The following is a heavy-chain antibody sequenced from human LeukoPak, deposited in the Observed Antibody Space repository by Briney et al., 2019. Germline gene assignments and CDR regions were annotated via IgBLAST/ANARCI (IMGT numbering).Heavy chain of an antibody. V-gene: IGHV1-69*13. CDR1: GGTFSSYA. CDR3: ARSPGQQLTYDY. CDR2: IIPIFGTA. J-gene: IGHJ4*02. D-gene: IGHD6-13*01. Sequence: ASVQVSCKASGGTFSSYAISWVRQAPGQGLEWMGGIIPIFGTANYAQKFQGRVTITADESTSTAYMELSSLRSEDTAVYYCARSPGQQLTYDYWGQGTLVTVSS.